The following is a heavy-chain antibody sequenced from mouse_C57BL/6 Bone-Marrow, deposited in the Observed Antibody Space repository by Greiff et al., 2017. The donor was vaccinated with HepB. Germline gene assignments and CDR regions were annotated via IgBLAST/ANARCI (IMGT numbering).Heavy chain of an antibody. D-gene: IGHD2-1*01. Sequence: VHVKQSGPELVKPGASVKISCKASGYSFTDYNMNWVKQSNGKSLEWIGVINPNYGTTSYNQKFKGKATLTVDQSSSTAYMQLNSLTSEDSAVYYCARGRALLYYFDYWGQGTTLTVSS. J-gene: IGHJ2*01. V-gene: IGHV1-39*01. CDR3: ARGRALLYYFDY. CDR1: GYSFTDYN. CDR2: INPNYGTT.